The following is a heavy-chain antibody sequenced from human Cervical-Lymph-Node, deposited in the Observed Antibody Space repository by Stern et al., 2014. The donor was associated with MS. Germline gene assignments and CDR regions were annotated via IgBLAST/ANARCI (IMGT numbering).Heavy chain of an antibody. J-gene: IGHJ4*02. CDR3: ARHVSGAEY. D-gene: IGHD5/OR15-5a*01. CDR1: GYTFTNYW. CDR2: IYPGDVKP. Sequence: VQLVESGAVVKQSGESLKISCKGSGYTFTNYWIGWVRQMPGKGLEGMGIIYPGDVKPSYSHSFQGQVTISVDKSISSAYLQWSGLKASDTAMYYCARHVSGAEYWGQGTLVTVSS. V-gene: IGHV5-51*01.